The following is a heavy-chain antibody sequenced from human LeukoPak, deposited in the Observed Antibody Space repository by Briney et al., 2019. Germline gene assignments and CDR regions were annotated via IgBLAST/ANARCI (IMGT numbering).Heavy chain of an antibody. J-gene: IGHJ4*02. CDR1: GYTFTSYG. V-gene: IGHV1-18*01. CDR3: ASHARDNDY. Sequence: ASVKVSCKASGYTFTSYGISWVRQAPGQGLEWMGWISAYNGNTNYAQKFQGRVTMTRDTSTSTVYMELSSLRSEDTAVYYCASHARDNDYWGQGTLVTVSS. CDR2: ISAYNGNT. D-gene: IGHD1-1*01.